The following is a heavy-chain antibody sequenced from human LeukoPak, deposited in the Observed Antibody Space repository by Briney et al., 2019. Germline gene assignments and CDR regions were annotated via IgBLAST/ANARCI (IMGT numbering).Heavy chain of an antibody. D-gene: IGHD6-13*01. V-gene: IGHV1-18*01. CDR1: GYTFTSYG. CDR3: ARPRTSSSWYLYYFDY. Sequence: ASVKVSCKASGYTFTSYGISWVRQAPGQGLEWMGWTSAYNGNTNYAQKLQGRVTMTTDTSTSTSYMELRSLRSDDTAVYYCARPRTSSSWYLYYFDYWGQGTLVTVSS. CDR2: TSAYNGNT. J-gene: IGHJ4*02.